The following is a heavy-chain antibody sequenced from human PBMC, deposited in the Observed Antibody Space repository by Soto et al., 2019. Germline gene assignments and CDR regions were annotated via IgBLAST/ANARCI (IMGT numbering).Heavy chain of an antibody. J-gene: IGHJ4*02. CDR2: ISYDGSNK. V-gene: IGHV3-30*18. CDR3: AKDKWVIAAAGDFDY. D-gene: IGHD6-13*01. Sequence: QVQLVESGGGVVQPGRSLRLSCAAXXXTXXXYGMHWVRXAXGXXXEWVAVISYDGSNKYYADSVKGRFTISRDNSKNTLYLQMNSLRAEDTAVYYCAKDKWVIAAAGDFDYWGQGTLVTVSS. CDR1: XXTXXXYG.